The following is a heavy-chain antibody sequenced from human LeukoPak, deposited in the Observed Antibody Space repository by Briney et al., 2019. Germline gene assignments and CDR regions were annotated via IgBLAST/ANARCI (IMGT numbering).Heavy chain of an antibody. CDR3: ARSAAHGVLESPNWFDP. V-gene: IGHV4-34*01. J-gene: IGHJ5*02. Sequence: SETLSLTCAVYGGSFSGYYWSWIRQPPGKGLEWIGEINHSGSTNYNPSLKSRVTISVDTSKNQFSLKLSTVTAADTAVYYCARSAAHGVLESPNWFDPWGQGTLVTVSS. CDR1: GGSFSGYY. CDR2: INHSGST. D-gene: IGHD3-3*01.